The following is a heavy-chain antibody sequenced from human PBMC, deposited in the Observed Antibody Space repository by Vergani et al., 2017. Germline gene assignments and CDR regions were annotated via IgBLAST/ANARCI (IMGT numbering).Heavy chain of an antibody. CDR1: GYSISSGYY. D-gene: IGHD1-1*01. V-gene: IGHV4-38-2*01. CDR3: ARQPTLDY. Sequence: QVQLQESGPGLVKPSETLSLTCAVSGYSISSGYYWGWIRQPPGKGLEWIGSIYHSGSTYYNPSLKSRVTISVDTSKNQFSLKLSSVTAADTAVYYCARQPTLDYWSQGTLVTVSS. J-gene: IGHJ4*02. CDR2: IYHSGST.